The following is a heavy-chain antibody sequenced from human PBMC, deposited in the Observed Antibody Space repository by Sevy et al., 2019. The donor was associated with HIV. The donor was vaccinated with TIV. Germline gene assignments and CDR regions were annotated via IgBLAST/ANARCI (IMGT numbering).Heavy chain of an antibody. Sequence: GESLRLSCAASGFTFSDYYMSWIRQAPGKGLEWVSYISSSGSTIYYADSVKGRFTISRDNAKNSLYLQMNSLRAEDTAVYYCAPQPLYTSASYYYGMGVWGQGTTVTVSS. V-gene: IGHV3-11*04. CDR3: APQPLYTSASYYYGMGV. CDR2: ISSSGSTI. CDR1: GFTFSDYY. D-gene: IGHD6-6*01. J-gene: IGHJ6*02.